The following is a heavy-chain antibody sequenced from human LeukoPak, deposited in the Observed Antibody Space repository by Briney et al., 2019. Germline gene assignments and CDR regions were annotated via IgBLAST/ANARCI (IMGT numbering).Heavy chain of an antibody. J-gene: IGHJ3*02. CDR1: GDTFTSYD. Sequence: GASVKVSCKASGDTFTSYDINWVRQATGQGLEWMGGVNPNSGNTGYAQKFQGRVTMTRNTSISTAYMELSSLRSEDTAVYYCARVGTQLWFDPAFDIWGQGTMVTVSS. CDR3: ARVGTQLWFDPAFDI. D-gene: IGHD5-18*01. CDR2: VNPNSGNT. V-gene: IGHV1-8*01.